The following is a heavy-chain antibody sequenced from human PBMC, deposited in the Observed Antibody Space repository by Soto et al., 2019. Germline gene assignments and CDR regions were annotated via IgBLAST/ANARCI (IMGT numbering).Heavy chain of an antibody. CDR3: ERGHLRLRPNYYYGMDD. CDR1: GFTFSSYS. CDR2: ISSSSSYI. V-gene: IGHV3-21*01. D-gene: IGHD3-3*01. Sequence: PGGSLRLSCAASGFTFSSYSMNWVRQAPGKGLEWVSSISSSSSYIYYADSVKERFTISRDNTKNSLYLQMNSLRAEDTAVYYFERGHLRLRPNYYYGMDDWGQGTTVNVSS. J-gene: IGHJ6*02.